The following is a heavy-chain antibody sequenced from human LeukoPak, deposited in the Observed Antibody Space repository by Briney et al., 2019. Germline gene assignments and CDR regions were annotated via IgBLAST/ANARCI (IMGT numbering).Heavy chain of an antibody. D-gene: IGHD4-23*01. CDR2: IKQDGSEK. CDR3: ARDHTVDGLVFDY. CDR1: GFTFSDFW. J-gene: IGHJ4*02. V-gene: IGHV3-7*01. Sequence: GGSLRLSCAASGFTFSDFWMNWVRQAPGKGLEWVASIKQDGSEKYYVDSVKGRFSISRDNAENSLHLQMNSLRAEDTAVYYCARDHTVDGLVFDYWGQGILVTVSS.